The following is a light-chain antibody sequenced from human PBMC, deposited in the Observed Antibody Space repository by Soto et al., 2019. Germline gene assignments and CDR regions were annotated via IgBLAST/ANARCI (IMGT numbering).Light chain of an antibody. V-gene: IGKV3-20*01. CDR1: QSVMRY. J-gene: IGKJ1*01. CDR3: QQYGSSPPTWT. Sequence: EIVLTQSPATLSLSPGERATLSCRAGQSVMRYLAWYQQKPGQAPRLLIYGASSRATGIPDRFSGSGSGTDFTLTISRLEPEDFAVYYCQQYGSSPPTWTFGQGTKVDIK. CDR2: GAS.